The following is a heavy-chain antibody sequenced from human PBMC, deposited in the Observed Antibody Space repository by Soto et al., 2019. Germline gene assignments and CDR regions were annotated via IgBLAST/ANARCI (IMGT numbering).Heavy chain of an antibody. CDR1: GYSFTSYW. CDR2: IFGGDSDT. CDR3: ARWRGLGDY. J-gene: IGHJ4*02. D-gene: IGHD2-21*02. V-gene: IGHV5-51*01. Sequence: GESLKISCKASGYSFTSYWIGWVRQMPGKGLEWKGSIFGGDSDTRYSPSFQGQVTISVDRSISIAHLQWSSLQASDTAVYYCARWRGLGDYWGQGTPVTVSS.